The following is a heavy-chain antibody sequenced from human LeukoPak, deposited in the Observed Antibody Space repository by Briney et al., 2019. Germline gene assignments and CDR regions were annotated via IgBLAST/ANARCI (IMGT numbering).Heavy chain of an antibody. Sequence: ASVKVSCKASGYTFTTYAMNGVRQAPGQGVEWMGWINACTGNPTCAQDFTGRFVFSLHTSVSTAYLQIYSLKAKDTAVYYCARLVAPGGSGSFDPWGQGTLVTVSS. CDR2: INACTGNP. CDR3: ARLVAPGGSGSFDP. CDR1: GYTFTTYA. V-gene: IGHV7-4-1*01. J-gene: IGHJ5*02. D-gene: IGHD2-15*01.